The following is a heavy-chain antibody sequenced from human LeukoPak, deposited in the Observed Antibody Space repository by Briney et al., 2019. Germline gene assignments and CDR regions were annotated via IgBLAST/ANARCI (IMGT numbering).Heavy chain of an antibody. Sequence: PGGSLRLSCAASGFTFSSYEMNWVRQAPGKGLEWVSHITSSDSKTYYADSVKGRFTISRDNAKNSLYLQMNSLSAEVTAFYYCAREGTYYHGGSTYEDAFHIWGLGTMVTVSS. D-gene: IGHD3-10*01. CDR3: AREGTYYHGGSTYEDAFHI. V-gene: IGHV3-48*03. CDR2: ITSSDSKT. CDR1: GFTFSSYE. J-gene: IGHJ3*02.